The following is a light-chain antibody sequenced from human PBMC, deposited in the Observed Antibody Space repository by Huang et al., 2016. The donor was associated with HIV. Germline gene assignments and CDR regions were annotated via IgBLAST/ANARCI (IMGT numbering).Light chain of an antibody. Sequence: IVMTQSPDYLPVSLGARAAIKCKSSQTVLYTSNNENYFACYQQRPGQPPKLLIYWASRRASGVPDRFSGSGAGTDFTLTINGLQPEDVAVYYCQQYYTTPRTFGPGTKVDIK. J-gene: IGKJ3*01. CDR3: QQYYTTPRT. CDR1: QTVLYTSNNENY. CDR2: WAS. V-gene: IGKV4-1*01.